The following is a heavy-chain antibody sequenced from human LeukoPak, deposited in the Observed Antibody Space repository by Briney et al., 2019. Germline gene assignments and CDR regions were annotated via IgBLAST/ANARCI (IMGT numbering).Heavy chain of an antibody. CDR1: GGSFSGYY. D-gene: IGHD5-12*01. CDR3: AREGYVSFDY. CDR2: INHSGST. J-gene: IGHJ4*02. V-gene: IGHV4-34*01. Sequence: SETLSLTCAVYGGSFSGYYWSWIRQPPGKGLEWIGEINHSGSTNYNPSLKSRVTISVNTSKNQLSLRLSSVTAADTAVCYCAREGYVSFDYWGQGTLVTVSS.